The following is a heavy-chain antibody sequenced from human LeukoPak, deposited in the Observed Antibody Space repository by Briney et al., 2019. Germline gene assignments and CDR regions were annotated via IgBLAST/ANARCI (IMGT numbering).Heavy chain of an antibody. J-gene: IGHJ3*02. Sequence: SQTLSLTCAIYGDSVSSNSAAWNWIRQSPSRGLEWLGRTYYRSKWYNDYAVSVKSRITINPDTSKNQFSLKLSSVTAADTAVYYCARHVPSSSWYVGAFDIWGQGTMVTVSS. CDR1: GDSVSSNSAA. CDR3: ARHVPSSSWYVGAFDI. D-gene: IGHD6-13*01. CDR2: TYYRSKWYN. V-gene: IGHV6-1*01.